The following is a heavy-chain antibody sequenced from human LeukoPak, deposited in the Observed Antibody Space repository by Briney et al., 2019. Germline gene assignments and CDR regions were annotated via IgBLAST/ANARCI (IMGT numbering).Heavy chain of an antibody. CDR2: IFHSGST. D-gene: IGHD2-15*01. CDR1: GYSFTSYY. J-gene: IGHJ4*02. V-gene: IGHV4-59*01. Sequence: PSETLSLTCTVSGYSFTSYYWSWVRQPPGKGLEWIGYIFHSGSTNYNPSLKSRVTISVDTSKNQFSLRLSSVTAADTAVYYCARDLLLRGLDYWGQGTLVTVSS. CDR3: ARDLLLRGLDY.